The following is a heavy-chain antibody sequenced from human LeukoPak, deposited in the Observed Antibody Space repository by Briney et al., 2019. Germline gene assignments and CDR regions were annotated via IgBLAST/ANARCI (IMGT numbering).Heavy chain of an antibody. D-gene: IGHD3-10*01. J-gene: IGHJ4*02. CDR1: GFTFSSYA. V-gene: IGHV3-23*01. CDR2: ISGSGFST. CDR3: AKESVSDYYGSGSSTPY. Sequence: GGSLRLSCAASGFTFSSYAMSWVRQAPGKGLEWVSGISGSGFSTHYADSVKGRFTISRDNSKNTLSLQMNSLRAEDTAVYFCAKESVSDYYGSGSSTPYWGQGTLVTVSS.